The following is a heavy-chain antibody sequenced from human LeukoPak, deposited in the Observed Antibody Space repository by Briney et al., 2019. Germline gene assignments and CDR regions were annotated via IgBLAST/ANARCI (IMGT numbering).Heavy chain of an antibody. V-gene: IGHV4-59*08. Sequence: PSETLSLTCTVSGGSISSYYWSWIRQPPGKGLEWIEYIYYSGSTNYNPSLKSRVTISVDTSKNQFSLKLSSVTAADTAVYYCARPLGATGGNWFDPWGQGTLVTVSS. CDR1: GGSISSYY. CDR3: ARPLGATGGNWFDP. J-gene: IGHJ5*02. CDR2: IYYSGST. D-gene: IGHD1-26*01.